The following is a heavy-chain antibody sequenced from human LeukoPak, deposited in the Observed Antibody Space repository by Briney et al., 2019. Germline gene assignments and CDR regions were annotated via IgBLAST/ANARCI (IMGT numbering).Heavy chain of an antibody. CDR2: ISSGGSTI. J-gene: IGHJ4*02. V-gene: IGHV3-48*03. D-gene: IGHD3-10*01. CDR1: GFTFSSYE. CDR3: AKDMAAYYYSSGNIDS. Sequence: GGSLRLSCAASGFTFSSYEMNWVRQAPGKGLEWVSYISSGGSTIYYADSVRGRFTISRDNAKNSLYLQMNSLRAEDTALYYCAKDMAAYYYSSGNIDSWGQGTLVTVSS.